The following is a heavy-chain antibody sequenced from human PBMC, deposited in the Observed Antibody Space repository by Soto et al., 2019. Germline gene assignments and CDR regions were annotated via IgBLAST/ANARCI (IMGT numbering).Heavy chain of an antibody. CDR3: VRDAYNRDAFDI. D-gene: IGHD1-20*01. CDR2: ISASSSSI. CDR1: GFNFITFS. V-gene: IGHV3-21*01. J-gene: IGHJ3*02. Sequence: DVQLVESGGGLVKPGGSLRLSCAASGFNFITFSMNWVRQAPGKGPEWVSSISASSSSIYYAESVKGRFTVSRDNAKNSLYLQMNSLTAEDTALYYCVRDAYNRDAFDIWGQGTTVTVSS.